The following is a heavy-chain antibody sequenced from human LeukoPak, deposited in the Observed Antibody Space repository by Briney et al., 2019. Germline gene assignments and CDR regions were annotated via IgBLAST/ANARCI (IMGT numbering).Heavy chain of an antibody. J-gene: IGHJ1*01. V-gene: IGHV1-46*01. D-gene: IGHD1-26*01. Sequence: ASVKVSCKASGYTFTSYFMHWVRQAPGQGLEWLGVINPGSGSTTYAQKFQGRVTMTRDTSTSTVYMELSSLRSEDTAVYYCAGVADSGNYFQYFQHWGQGTLVTVSS. CDR2: INPGSGST. CDR3: AGVADSGNYFQYFQH. CDR1: GYTFTSYF.